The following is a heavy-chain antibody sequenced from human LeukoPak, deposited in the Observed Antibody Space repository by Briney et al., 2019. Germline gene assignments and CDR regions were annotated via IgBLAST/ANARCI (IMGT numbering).Heavy chain of an antibody. D-gene: IGHD3-22*01. CDR1: GGTFSSYA. Sequence: ASVKVSFKASGGTFSSYAISWVRQAPGQGLEWMGRIIPILGIANYAQKFQGRVTITADKSTSTAYMELSSLRSEDTAVYYCARDPMITTIVEYYFDYWGQGTLVTVSS. CDR2: IIPILGIA. J-gene: IGHJ4*02. V-gene: IGHV1-69*04. CDR3: ARDPMITTIVEYYFDY.